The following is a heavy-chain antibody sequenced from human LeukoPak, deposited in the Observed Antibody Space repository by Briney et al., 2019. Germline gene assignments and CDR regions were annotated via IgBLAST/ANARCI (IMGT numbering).Heavy chain of an antibody. Sequence: GASVKVSCKASGYTFTNYAMHWVRQAPGQRLEWMGWISAYNGNTNYAQKLQGRVTMTTDTSTSTAYMELRSLRSDDTAVYYCAGETYGDSYYFDYWGQGTLVTVSS. CDR1: GYTFTNYA. J-gene: IGHJ4*02. D-gene: IGHD4-17*01. V-gene: IGHV1-18*01. CDR3: AGETYGDSYYFDY. CDR2: ISAYNGNT.